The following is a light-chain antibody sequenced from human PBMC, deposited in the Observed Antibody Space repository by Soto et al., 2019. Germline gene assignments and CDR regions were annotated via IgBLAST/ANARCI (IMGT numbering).Light chain of an antibody. CDR1: SSNIGAHFD. CDR2: GNM. J-gene: IGLJ3*02. V-gene: IGLV1-40*01. Sequence: QSVLTQPPSVSGAPGQRVNISCTGSSSNIGAHFDVHWYQQLPGTAPKVLIYGNMNRPSGVPDRFSASKSGASASLAITGLQADDEADYYCQSYDSSLSGWVFGGGTKLTVL. CDR3: QSYDSSLSGWV.